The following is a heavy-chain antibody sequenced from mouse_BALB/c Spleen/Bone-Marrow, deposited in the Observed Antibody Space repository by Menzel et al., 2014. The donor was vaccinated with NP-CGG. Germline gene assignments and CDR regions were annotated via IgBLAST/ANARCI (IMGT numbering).Heavy chain of an antibody. J-gene: IGHJ4*01. D-gene: IGHD2-3*01. V-gene: IGHV3-6*02. CDR1: GYSITSGYY. Sequence: EVKLMESGPGLVKPSQSLSLTCSVTGYSITSGYYWNGIRQFPGNKLEWMGYISYDGSNNYNPSLKNRISITRDTSKNQFFLKLNSVTTEDTATYYCARWLLHYYAMDYWGQGTSVTVSS. CDR3: ARWLLHYYAMDY. CDR2: ISYDGSN.